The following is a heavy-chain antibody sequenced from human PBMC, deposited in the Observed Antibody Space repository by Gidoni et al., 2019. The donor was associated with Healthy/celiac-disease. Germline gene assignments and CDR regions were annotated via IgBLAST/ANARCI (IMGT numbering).Heavy chain of an antibody. CDR3: ARFIVGATSDAFDI. V-gene: IGHV4-34*01. D-gene: IGHD1-26*01. CDR1: GGSFSGYY. J-gene: IGHJ3*02. Sequence: QVQLQQWGAGLLKPSETLSLTCDVYGGSFSGYYWSWIRQPPGKGLEWIGEINHSGSTNYNPSLKSRVTTSVDTSKNQFSLKLSSVTAADTAVYYCARFIVGATSDAFDIWGQGTMVTVSS. CDR2: INHSGST.